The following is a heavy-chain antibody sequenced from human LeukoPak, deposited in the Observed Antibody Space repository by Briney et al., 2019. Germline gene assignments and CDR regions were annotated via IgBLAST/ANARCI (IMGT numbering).Heavy chain of an antibody. D-gene: IGHD2-15*01. V-gene: IGHV4-61*02. CDR3: ASTYCGGGSCSIYH. Sequence: SQTLSLTCTVSGGSISSGSYYWSWIRQPAGKGLEWIGRLYTSGSTNYNPSLKSRVTISVDTSKNQFSLKLSSVTTADTAVYYCASTYCGGGSCSIYHWGKGTLVTVSS. CDR2: LYTSGST. CDR1: GGSISSGSYY. J-gene: IGHJ5*02.